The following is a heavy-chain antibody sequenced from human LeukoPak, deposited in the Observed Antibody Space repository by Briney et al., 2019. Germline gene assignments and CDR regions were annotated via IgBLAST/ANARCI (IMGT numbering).Heavy chain of an antibody. D-gene: IGHD3-3*01. CDR3: AREKDFSLWVAAVDC. CDR2: IFSSGST. J-gene: IGHJ4*02. CDR1: GGSISSGSYC. Sequence: PSETLSLTCTVSGGSISSGSYCWSWIRQPAGKGLEWIGHIFSSGSTNYNPSLKSRATISVDTSKNQFSLKLSSVIAADMAVYYCAREKDFSLWVAAVDCWGQGTLVTVSS. V-gene: IGHV4-61*09.